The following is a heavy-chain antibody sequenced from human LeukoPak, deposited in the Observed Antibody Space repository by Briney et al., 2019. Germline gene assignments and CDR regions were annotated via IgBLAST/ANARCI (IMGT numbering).Heavy chain of an antibody. CDR3: VRGAYPSP. V-gene: IGHV1-8*01. J-gene: IGHJ4*02. CDR2: MNPGTNKR. Sequence: ASVKVSCKASGYSFTSYDMNWARQAPGQGPEWMAWMNPGTNKRGFAQKFQGRVTLTSDSSVSTAYMEMTSLTTDDTAVYYCVRGAYPSPWGQGTLVTVSS. CDR1: GYSFTSYD.